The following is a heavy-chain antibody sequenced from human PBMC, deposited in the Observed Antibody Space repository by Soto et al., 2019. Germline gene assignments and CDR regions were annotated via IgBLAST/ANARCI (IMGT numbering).Heavy chain of an antibody. D-gene: IGHD4-17*01. V-gene: IGHV3-23*01. CDR2: ISAGGGST. Sequence: GGSLRLSCVASGFTFSTYAMSWVRQAPGKGLEWVSAISAGGGSTYYADSVKGRFTISRDNSINTLYLQMNSLRTEDTAVYYCAHPRGYGVFDAYDMRGQGAMVTVSS. CDR1: GFTFSTYA. J-gene: IGHJ3*02. CDR3: AHPRGYGVFDAYDM.